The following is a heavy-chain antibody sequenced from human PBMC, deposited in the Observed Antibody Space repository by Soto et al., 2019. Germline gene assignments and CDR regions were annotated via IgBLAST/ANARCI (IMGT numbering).Heavy chain of an antibody. CDR1: GGSFSGYY. J-gene: IGHJ6*03. D-gene: IGHD6-6*01. V-gene: IGHV4-34*01. CDR3: ARVVIAAPDYMDV. Sequence: PSETLSLTCAVYGGSFSGYYWSWIRQPPGKGLEWIGEINHSGSTNYNPSLKSRVTISVDTSKNQFSLKLSSVTAADTAVYYCARVVIAAPDYMDVWGKGTTVTVS. CDR2: INHSGST.